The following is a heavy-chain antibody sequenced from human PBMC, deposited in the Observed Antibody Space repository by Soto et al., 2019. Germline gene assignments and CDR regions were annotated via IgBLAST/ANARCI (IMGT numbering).Heavy chain of an antibody. CDR1: GGSISSSNW. CDR3: ARATIVVVVAATPAQYYFDY. Sequence: QVQLQESGPGLVKPSGTLSLTCAVSGGSISSSNWWSWVRQPPGKGLEWIGEIYHSGSTNYNPSLKSRVTISVDKSKNQFSLKLSSVTAADTAVYYCARATIVVVVAATPAQYYFDYWGQGTLVTVSS. CDR2: IYHSGST. V-gene: IGHV4-4*02. D-gene: IGHD2-15*01. J-gene: IGHJ4*02.